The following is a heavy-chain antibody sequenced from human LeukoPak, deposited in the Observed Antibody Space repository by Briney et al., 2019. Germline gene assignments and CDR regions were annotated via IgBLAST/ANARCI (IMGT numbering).Heavy chain of an antibody. V-gene: IGHV1-18*01. CDR3: ARASYDSSGYYYAYSYYFDY. CDR2: ISAYNGNT. CDR1: GYNFTSYG. D-gene: IGHD3-22*01. J-gene: IGHJ4*02. Sequence: ASVKVSCKASGYNFTSYGISWVRQAPGQGLEWMGWISAYNGNTNYAQKLQGRVTMTTDTSTSTAYMELRSLRSDDTAVYYCARASYDSSGYYYAYSYYFDYWGQGTLVTVSS.